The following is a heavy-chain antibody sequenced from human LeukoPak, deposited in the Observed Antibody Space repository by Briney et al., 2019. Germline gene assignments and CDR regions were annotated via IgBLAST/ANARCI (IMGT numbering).Heavy chain of an antibody. D-gene: IGHD3-10*01. CDR2: INESGST. V-gene: IGHV4-34*01. Sequence: PSETLSLTCAVSGGSSRDFSDYYWSWIRQPPGKGLEWMGEINESGSTYYSPSLSNRLTISVDKSKKQFSLRLTSVTAADTAVFYCARHYYGSGSYYGLTGFDYWGQGTLVTVSS. CDR1: GGSSRDFSDYY. CDR3: ARHYYGSGSYYGLTGFDY. J-gene: IGHJ4*02.